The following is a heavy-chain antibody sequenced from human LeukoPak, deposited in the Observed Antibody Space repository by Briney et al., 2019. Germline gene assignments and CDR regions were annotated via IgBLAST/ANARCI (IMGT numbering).Heavy chain of an antibody. CDR1: GYTFTGYY. CDR3: ARELVRGVIITYNYYYGMDV. Sequence: ASVKLSCKASGYTFTGYYMHWVRQAPGQGLGWMGWINPNSGGTNYAQKFQGRVTMTRDTSISTAYMELSRLRSDDTAVYYCARELVRGVIITYNYYYGMDVWGQGTTVTVSS. CDR2: INPNSGGT. V-gene: IGHV1-2*02. J-gene: IGHJ6*02. D-gene: IGHD3-10*01.